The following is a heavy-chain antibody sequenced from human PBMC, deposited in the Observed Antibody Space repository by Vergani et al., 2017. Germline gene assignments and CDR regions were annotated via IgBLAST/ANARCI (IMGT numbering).Heavy chain of an antibody. J-gene: IGHJ3*02. CDR3: ASRGGGVDLEDAFDI. CDR1: GFTFSDYY. CDR2: IYSGGST. D-gene: IGHD1-1*01. V-gene: IGHV3-66*02. Sequence: VQLVESGGGLVKPGGSLRLSCAASGFTFSDYYMSWVRQAPGKGLEWVSVIYSGGSTYYADSVKGRFTISRDNSKNTLYLQMNSLRAEDTAVYYCASRGGGVDLEDAFDIWGQGTMVTVSS.